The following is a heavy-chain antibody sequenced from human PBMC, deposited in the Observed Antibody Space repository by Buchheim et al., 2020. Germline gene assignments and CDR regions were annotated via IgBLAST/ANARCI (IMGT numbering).Heavy chain of an antibody. J-gene: IGHJ4*02. CDR1: GFSFSNYG. V-gene: IGHV3-30*18. Sequence: QVQLVESGGGVVQPGRSLRLSCAASGFSFSNYGMHWVRQAPGRGLEWVAVISYDGTNKDYADSVKGRFTLSRDNSKNTLSLQMNSLGAEDTAVFYCAKGIAVVGSASGYIDYWGQGTL. CDR2: ISYDGTNK. CDR3: AKGIAVVGSASGYIDY. D-gene: IGHD6-19*01.